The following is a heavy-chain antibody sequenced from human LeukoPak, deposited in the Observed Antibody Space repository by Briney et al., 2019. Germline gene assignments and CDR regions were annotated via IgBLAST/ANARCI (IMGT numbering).Heavy chain of an antibody. J-gene: IGHJ5*02. V-gene: IGHV4-59*08. CDR3: ARHPRGNWFDP. Sequence: PSETLSLTCTVSGGSISSYYWSWLRQPPGKGLEGIGYIYYSGSTNYNPSLKSRVTISVDTSKNQFSLKLSSVTAADTAVYYCARHPRGNWFDPWGQGTLVTVSS. CDR2: IYYSGST. CDR1: GGSISSYY.